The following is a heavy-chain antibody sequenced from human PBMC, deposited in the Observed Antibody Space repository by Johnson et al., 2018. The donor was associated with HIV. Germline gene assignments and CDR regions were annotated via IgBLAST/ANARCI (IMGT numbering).Heavy chain of an antibody. V-gene: IGHV3-66*02. Sequence: MLLVESGGGLVQPGGSLRLSCAASGFTVSSNYMSWVRQAPGKGLEWVSVISSGGSTYYADSVKGRFTVSRDNAKNSLFLQMDSLRADDTAVYYCAKAKWGAAFDIWGQGTLVIVSS. CDR1: GFTVSSNY. CDR2: ISSGGST. D-gene: IGHD1-26*01. CDR3: AKAKWGAAFDI. J-gene: IGHJ3*02.